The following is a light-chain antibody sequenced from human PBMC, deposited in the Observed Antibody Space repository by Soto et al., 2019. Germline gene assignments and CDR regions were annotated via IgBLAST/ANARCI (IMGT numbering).Light chain of an antibody. V-gene: IGKV3-11*01. J-gene: IGKJ1*01. CDR1: QSVSSN. CDR3: QQRSNWPPIT. Sequence: EIVMTQSPATLSVSPGERATLSCRASQSVSSNNLAWYQQKPGQAPRLLIYGASNRATGIPARFSGSGSGTDFTLTISSLEPEDFAVYYCQQRSNWPPITFGQGTKVDIK. CDR2: GAS.